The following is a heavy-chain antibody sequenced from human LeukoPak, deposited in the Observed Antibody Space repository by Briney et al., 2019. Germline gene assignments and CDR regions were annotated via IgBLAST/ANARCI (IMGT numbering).Heavy chain of an antibody. V-gene: IGHV3-15*04. CDR3: IKESS. J-gene: IGHJ5*02. CDR2: IGSKTDGVTT. D-gene: IGHD1-26*01. CDR1: GFTITNAW. Sequence: PGGSLRLSCAASGFTITNAWVSWGRQAPGKGLEWVGRIGSKTDGVTTDYAAAVKGRFSISRDDSKNSLFLQMNSLKTEDTAVYYCIKESSWGQGTLVTVSS.